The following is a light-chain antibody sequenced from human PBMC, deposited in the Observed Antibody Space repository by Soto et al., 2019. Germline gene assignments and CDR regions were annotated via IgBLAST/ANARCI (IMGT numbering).Light chain of an antibody. V-gene: IGLV1-40*01. CDR1: SSNIGAGYD. CDR3: QSYDSSLNGVV. Sequence: QSVLTQPPSVSGAPGQRVTISCTGSSSNIGAGYDVHWYQQLPGTAPKLLIYGNNNRPSGVHDRFSGSKSGTSASLAITGLQAEDEADYYCQSYDSSLNGVVFGGGTKLTVL. J-gene: IGLJ2*01. CDR2: GNN.